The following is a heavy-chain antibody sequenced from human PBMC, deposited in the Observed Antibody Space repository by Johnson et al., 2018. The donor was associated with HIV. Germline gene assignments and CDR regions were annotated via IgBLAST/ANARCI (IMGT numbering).Heavy chain of an antibody. CDR1: GFTFSRYW. J-gene: IGHJ3*02. V-gene: IGHV3-74*02. CDR3: ARGDQDAFDI. CDR2: IKSDGSST. Sequence: VQLVESGGGLVQPGGSLRLSCAASGFTFSRYWMDCVRQAPGKGLGWVSCIKSDGSSTAYAESVKDRFTISRENAKNTLYLQMNSLRAEDTAVYYCARGDQDAFDIWGQGTMVTVSS. D-gene: IGHD3-10*01.